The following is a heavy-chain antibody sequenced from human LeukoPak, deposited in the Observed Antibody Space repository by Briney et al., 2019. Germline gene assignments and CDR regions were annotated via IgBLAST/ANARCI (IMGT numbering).Heavy chain of an antibody. CDR3: ASLYSSSRSYYGMDV. Sequence: PGGSLRLSCAASGFTFSSYAMSWVRQAPGKGLEWVSAISGSGSSTYYADSVKGRFTISRDNSKNTLYLQMNSLRAEDTAVYYCASLYSSSRSYYGMDVWGKGTTVTVSS. CDR1: GFTFSSYA. J-gene: IGHJ6*04. D-gene: IGHD6-13*01. V-gene: IGHV3-23*01. CDR2: ISGSGSST.